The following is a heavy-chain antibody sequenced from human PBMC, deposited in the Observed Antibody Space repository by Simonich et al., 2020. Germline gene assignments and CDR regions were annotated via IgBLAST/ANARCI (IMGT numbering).Heavy chain of an antibody. CDR3: ATLYSSSWYY. D-gene: IGHD6-13*01. J-gene: IGHJ4*02. V-gene: IGHV4-39*01. Sequence: QLQLQESGPGLVKPSETLSLTCTVSGGSISSSSYYWGWIRQPPVKGLEWIGSIYYSGSTYYNPSLKSRVTISVDTSKNQFSLKLSSVTAADTAVYYCATLYSSSWYYWGQGTLVTVSS. CDR2: IYYSGST. CDR1: GGSISSSSYY.